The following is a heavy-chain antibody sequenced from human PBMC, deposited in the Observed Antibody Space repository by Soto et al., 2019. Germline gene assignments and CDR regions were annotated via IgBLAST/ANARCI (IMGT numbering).Heavy chain of an antibody. CDR3: AKDAGSYDSSDLRSYFDY. D-gene: IGHD3-22*01. Sequence: GGSLRLSCAASGFTFSSYGMHWVRQAPGKGLEWVAVISYDGSNKYYADSVRGRFTISRDNSKSTLYLQMNSLRAEDTAVYYCAKDAGSYDSSDLRSYFDYWGEGTLVTVYS. V-gene: IGHV3-30*18. J-gene: IGHJ4*02. CDR2: ISYDGSNK. CDR1: GFTFSSYG.